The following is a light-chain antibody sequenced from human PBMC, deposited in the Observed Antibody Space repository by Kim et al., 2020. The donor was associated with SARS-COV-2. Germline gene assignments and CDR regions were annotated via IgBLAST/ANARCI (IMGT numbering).Light chain of an antibody. V-gene: IGKV3-20*01. CDR2: DAS. J-gene: IGKJ4*01. CDR3: QQYGSTPLT. CDR1: QSVSSRN. Sequence: SPRERASLSCRDSQSVSSRNLAWYQQKPGQPPRLVMYDASSRATGIPDRCRGSGSGTDFTLTISRREPEDFAVYYCQQYGSTPLTFGGGTKVDIK.